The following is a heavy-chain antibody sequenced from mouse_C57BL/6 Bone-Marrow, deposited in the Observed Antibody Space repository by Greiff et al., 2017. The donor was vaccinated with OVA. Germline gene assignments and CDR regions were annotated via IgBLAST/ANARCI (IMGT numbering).Heavy chain of an antibody. D-gene: IGHD1-1*01. CDR3: ARGGYYGSIAWFAY. CDR1: GYTFTDYY. J-gene: IGHJ3*01. Sequence: VQLQQSGAELVRPGASVKLSCKASGYTFTDYYINWVKQRPGQGLEWIARIYPGSGNTYYNEKFKGKATLTAEKSSSTAYMQLSSLTSDDSAVYFCARGGYYGSIAWFAYWGQGTLVTVSA. V-gene: IGHV1-76*01. CDR2: IYPGSGNT.